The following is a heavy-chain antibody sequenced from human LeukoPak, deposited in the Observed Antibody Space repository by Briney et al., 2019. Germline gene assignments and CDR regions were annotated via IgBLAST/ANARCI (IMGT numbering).Heavy chain of an antibody. Sequence: SETLSLTCAVYGGSFSGYYWSWIRQPPGKGLEWIGEINHSGSTNYNPSLKSRVTISVDTSKNQFSLKLSSVTAADTAVYYCARLVASYYFDYWGQGTLVTVSS. J-gene: IGHJ4*02. CDR3: ARLVASYYFDY. D-gene: IGHD2-2*01. CDR2: INHSGST. V-gene: IGHV4-34*01. CDR1: GGSFSGYY.